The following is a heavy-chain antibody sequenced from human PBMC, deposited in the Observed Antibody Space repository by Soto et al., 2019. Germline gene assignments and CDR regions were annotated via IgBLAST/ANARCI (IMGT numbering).Heavy chain of an antibody. J-gene: IGHJ4*02. CDR1: GGSVSSGSHY. D-gene: IGHD3-10*01. Sequence: ASETLSLTCTVSGGSVSSGSHYWSWIRQPPGKGLEWIGYIYYSGSTNYNPSLKSRVIISVDTSKNQFSLNLSSVTAADTAVYYCARGYYGSESGGYYFDYWGQGTMVTVYS. CDR2: IYYSGST. V-gene: IGHV4-61*01. CDR3: ARGYYGSESGGYYFDY.